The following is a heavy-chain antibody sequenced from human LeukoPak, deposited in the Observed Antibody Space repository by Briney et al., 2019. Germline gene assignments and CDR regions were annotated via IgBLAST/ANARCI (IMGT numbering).Heavy chain of an antibody. CDR2: IKSKTDGGTT. CDR1: GFTFSNAW. J-gene: IGHJ4*02. Sequence: GGSLRLSCAASGFTFSNAWMSWVRQAPGKGLEWVGRIKSKTDGGTTDYAAPVKGRFTISRDDSKNTLYLQMNSLKTEDTAVYYCTTDPTDLDVVVVTAILDYWGQGTLVTVSS. CDR3: TTDPTDLDVVVVTAILDY. D-gene: IGHD2-21*02. V-gene: IGHV3-15*01.